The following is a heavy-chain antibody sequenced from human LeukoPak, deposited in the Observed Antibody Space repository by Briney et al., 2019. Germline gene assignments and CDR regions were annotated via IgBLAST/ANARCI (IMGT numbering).Heavy chain of an antibody. D-gene: IGHD3-22*01. CDR3: AREYYDSSGFDY. Sequence: GGSLRLSCAASGFTFSSYAMSWVRQAPGKGLEWVSYISSSGSTIYYADSVKGRFTISRDNAKNSLYLQMNSLRAEDTAVYYCAREYYDSSGFDYWGQGTLVTVSS. V-gene: IGHV3-48*04. J-gene: IGHJ4*02. CDR2: ISSSGSTI. CDR1: GFTFSSYA.